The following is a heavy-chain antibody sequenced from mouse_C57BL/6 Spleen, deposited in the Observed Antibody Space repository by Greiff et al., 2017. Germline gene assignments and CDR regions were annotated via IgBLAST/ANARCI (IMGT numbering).Heavy chain of an antibody. V-gene: IGHV1-15*01. J-gene: IGHJ4*01. CDR1: GYTFTDYE. D-gene: IGHD6-2*01. Sequence: SGAELVRPGASVTLSCKASGYTFTDYEMHWVKQTPVHGLEWIGAIDPETGGTAYNQKFKGKAILTADKSSSTAYMELRSLTSEDSAVYYCTRRVGLYYYAMDYWGQGTSVTVSS. CDR3: TRRVGLYYYAMDY. CDR2: IDPETGGT.